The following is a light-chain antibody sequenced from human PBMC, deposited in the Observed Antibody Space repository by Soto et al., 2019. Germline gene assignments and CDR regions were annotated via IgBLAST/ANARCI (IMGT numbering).Light chain of an antibody. V-gene: IGKV3-15*01. J-gene: IGKJ4*01. CDR2: DAS. CDR3: QQYNNWPLS. Sequence: EVVMTQSPVTLSVSPGERATLSCRASQSVNSKVAWYQQKPGQAPRLLTHDASTRATGVPVRFSGSGSGTEFTLTISGLQSEDFGIYYCQQYNNWPLSFGGGTKVEIK. CDR1: QSVNSK.